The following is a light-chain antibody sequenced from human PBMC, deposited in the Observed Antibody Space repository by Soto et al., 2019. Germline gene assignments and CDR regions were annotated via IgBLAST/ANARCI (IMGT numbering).Light chain of an antibody. CDR2: KVS. J-gene: IGKJ5*01. Sequence: DPVMTQSPLSLSVTLGQPASISCRSSQSLVYSDGNTYLNWFHQRPGQSPRPLIYKVSDRDSGVPDKVIGSGSGTYFTLKISMVESGDVGIFYLRQGKQWPQTVGQGTRRDI. V-gene: IGKV2-30*01. CDR1: QSLVYSDGNTY. CDR3: RQGKQWPQT.